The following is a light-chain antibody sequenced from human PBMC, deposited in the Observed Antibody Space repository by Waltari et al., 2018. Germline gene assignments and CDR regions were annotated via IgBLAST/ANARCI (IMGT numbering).Light chain of an antibody. V-gene: IGKV3-15*01. Sequence: IVLTQSPATLSVSQGERATLSCRASQSVTSKLAWYQQKPGQAPRLLFYGASTRATGIPARFSGSGSGTEFTLTISSLQSEDFAVYYCQQYNNWPRTFGGGTKVEIK. CDR1: QSVTSK. CDR2: GAS. CDR3: QQYNNWPRT. J-gene: IGKJ4*01.